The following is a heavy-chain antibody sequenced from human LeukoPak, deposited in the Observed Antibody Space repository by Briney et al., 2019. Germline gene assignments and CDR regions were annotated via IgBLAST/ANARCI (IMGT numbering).Heavy chain of an antibody. Sequence: SETLSLTCAVYGGSFSGYYWSWIRQPPGKGLEWIGEINHSGSTNYNPSLKSRVTISVDTSKNQFSLKLSSVTAADTAVYYCAREGGGGGYDFWSGYSGFDYWGQGTLVTVSS. CDR2: INHSGST. J-gene: IGHJ4*02. CDR1: GGSFSGYY. CDR3: AREGGGGGYDFWSGYSGFDY. D-gene: IGHD3-3*01. V-gene: IGHV4-34*01.